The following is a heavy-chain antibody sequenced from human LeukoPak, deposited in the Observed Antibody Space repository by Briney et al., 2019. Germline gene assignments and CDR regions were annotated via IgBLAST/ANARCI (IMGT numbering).Heavy chain of an antibody. CDR1: GGSLSSSSYY. Sequence: PSETLSLTCTVSGGSLSSSSYYWGWIRQPPGKGLEWIGSIYYSGSTYYNPSLKSRVTISVDTSKNQFSLKLSSVTAADTAVYYCARRTAARSVSFDYWGQGTLVTVSS. V-gene: IGHV4-39*01. CDR3: ARRTAARSVSFDY. CDR2: IYYSGST. J-gene: IGHJ4*02. D-gene: IGHD6-6*01.